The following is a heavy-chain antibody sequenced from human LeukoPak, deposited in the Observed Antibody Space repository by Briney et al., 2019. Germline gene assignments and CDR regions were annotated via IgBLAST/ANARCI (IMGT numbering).Heavy chain of an antibody. J-gene: IGHJ4*02. CDR2: IKQDGSEK. V-gene: IGHV3-7*01. D-gene: IGHD3-10*01. CDR3: ARDAYVLLWFGEYYFDY. Sequence: GGSLRLSCAASGFTFSSYWMSWVRQAPGKGLEGVANIKQDGSEKYYVDSVKGRFTISRDNAKNSLYLQMNSLRAEDTAVYYCARDAYVLLWFGEYYFDYWGQGTLVTVSS. CDR1: GFTFSSYW.